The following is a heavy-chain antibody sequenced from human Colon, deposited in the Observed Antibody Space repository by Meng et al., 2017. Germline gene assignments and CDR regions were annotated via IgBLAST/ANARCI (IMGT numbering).Heavy chain of an antibody. CDR2: IYTSGKT. D-gene: IGHD6-19*01. CDR3: ARDRAVAGTKLFEY. CDR1: GDSISSGSYY. J-gene: IGHJ4*02. V-gene: IGHV4-61*02. Sequence: SETLSLTCTVSGDSISSGSYYWSWLRQPAGKGLEWIGRIYTSGKTNYNPSLKSRVTMSVDTSKNQFSLNLNSVTDADTAVYYCARDRAVAGTKLFEYWGQGTLVTVSS.